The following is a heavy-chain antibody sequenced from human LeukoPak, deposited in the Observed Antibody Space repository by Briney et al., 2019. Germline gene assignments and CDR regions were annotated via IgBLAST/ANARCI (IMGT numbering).Heavy chain of an antibody. Sequence: PGGSLRLSCAASGFTFNSNGMHWVRQAPGKGLEGVALIWYDGSNKYYADSVKGRFTISRDNAKNSLYLQMNSLRAEDTAVYYCARVKRLQTGGSSPDRNYYYYMDVWGKGTTVTVSS. CDR2: IWYDGSNK. CDR3: ARVKRLQTGGSSPDRNYYYYMDV. J-gene: IGHJ6*03. CDR1: GFTFNSNG. V-gene: IGHV3-33*01. D-gene: IGHD6-6*01.